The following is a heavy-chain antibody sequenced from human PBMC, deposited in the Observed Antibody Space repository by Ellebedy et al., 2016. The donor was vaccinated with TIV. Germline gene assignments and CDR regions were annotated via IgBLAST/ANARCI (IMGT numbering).Heavy chain of an antibody. J-gene: IGHJ5*01. CDR2: ISSSSSTV. Sequence: GESLKISCAASGFTFSSYGVNWVRQAPGKGLEWVSYISSSSSTVHYADSVQGRFIVSRDNAKNSLFLQMNSLRAEDTAVYYCARDPLRLTGYTTSWCDFWGQGTLVTVSS. CDR3: ARDPLRLTGYTTSWCDF. CDR1: GFTFSSYG. D-gene: IGHD6-13*01. V-gene: IGHV3-48*04.